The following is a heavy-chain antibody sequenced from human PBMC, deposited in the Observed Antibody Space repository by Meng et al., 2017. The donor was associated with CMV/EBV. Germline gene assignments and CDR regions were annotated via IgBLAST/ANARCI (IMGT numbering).Heavy chain of an antibody. CDR2: IRSSSSYI. CDR1: GFTFSSYS. D-gene: IGHD2-2*01. J-gene: IGHJ6*02. Sequence: GGSLRLSCAASGFTFSSYSMNWVRQAPGKGLEWVSSIRSSSSYIYYADSVKGRFTISRDNAKNSLYLQMNSLGAEETAVYYCARADAIVVVPAAILDYYYGMDVWGQGTTVTVSS. V-gene: IGHV3-21*01. CDR3: ARADAIVVVPAAILDYYYGMDV.